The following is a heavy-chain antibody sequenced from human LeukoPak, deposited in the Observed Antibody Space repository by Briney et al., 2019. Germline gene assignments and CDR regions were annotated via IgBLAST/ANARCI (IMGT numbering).Heavy chain of an antibody. CDR2: IYTSGET. J-gene: IGHJ4*02. Sequence: TSETLSLTCTVSGGSISTYYWSWIRQPAGKGLEWIGRIYTSGETNYNPSLKSRVTMSIATSKNQFSLNLSSVTAADTAMYYCARGHIAVAGSDYWGQGILVTVSS. CDR3: ARGHIAVAGSDY. D-gene: IGHD6-13*01. CDR1: GGSISTYY. V-gene: IGHV4-4*07.